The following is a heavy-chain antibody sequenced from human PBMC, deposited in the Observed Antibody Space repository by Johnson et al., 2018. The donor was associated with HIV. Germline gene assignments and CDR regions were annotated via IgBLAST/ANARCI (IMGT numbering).Heavy chain of an antibody. Sequence: VQLVESGGGVVRPGGSLRLSCAASGFTFDDYGMSWVRQAPGKGLEWVSVIIWNGGRTGYTDSVNGRFTISRDNAKNSLYLHMNSLRAEDTAVYYCARDGQMRRGDDAFDICGQGTMGTVSS. D-gene: IGHD2-21*02. J-gene: IGHJ3*02. CDR3: ARDGQMRRGDDAFDI. CDR2: IIWNGGRT. V-gene: IGHV3-20*04. CDR1: GFTFDDYG.